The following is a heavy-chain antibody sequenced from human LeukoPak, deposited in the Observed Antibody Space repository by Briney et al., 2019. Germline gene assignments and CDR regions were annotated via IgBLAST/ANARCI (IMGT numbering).Heavy chain of an antibody. CDR2: IGGSGVST. Sequence: GGSLRLSCAASGFTFSSYTMNWVRQAPGKGLEWVSAIGGSGVSTYYADSVKGRFTISRDNSKNTLYLQMNSLRAEVTAVYYCAKDSGNYFDYWGQGTLVTVSS. CDR3: AKDSGNYFDY. D-gene: IGHD1-26*01. CDR1: GFTFSSYT. V-gene: IGHV3-23*01. J-gene: IGHJ4*02.